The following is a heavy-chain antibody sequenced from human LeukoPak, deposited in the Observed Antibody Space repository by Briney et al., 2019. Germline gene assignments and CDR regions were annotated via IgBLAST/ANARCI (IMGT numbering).Heavy chain of an antibody. V-gene: IGHV4-39*07. Sequence: SETLSLTCTVSGGSISSSSYYWGWIRQPPGKGLEWIGSIYYSGSTYYNPSLKSRVTISVDTSKNQFSLKLSSVTAADTAVYYCARGDSYDFSGNWAFDI. CDR2: IYYSGST. CDR1: GGSISSSSYY. J-gene: IGHJ3*02. CDR3: ARGDSYDFSGNWAFDI. D-gene: IGHD3-3*01.